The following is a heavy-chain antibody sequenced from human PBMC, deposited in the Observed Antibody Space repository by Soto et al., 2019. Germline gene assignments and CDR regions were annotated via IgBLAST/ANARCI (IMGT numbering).Heavy chain of an antibody. CDR3: AIQNYYDSSGYPFDY. J-gene: IGHJ4*02. CDR2: IYYSGST. V-gene: IGHV4-30-4*01. D-gene: IGHD3-22*01. Sequence: SETLSLTCTVSGGSISSGDYYWSWIRQPPGKGLEWIGYIYYSGSTYYNPSLKSRVTISVDTSKNQFSLKLSSVTAADTAVYYCAIQNYYDSSGYPFDYWGQGTLVTVSS. CDR1: GGSISSGDYY.